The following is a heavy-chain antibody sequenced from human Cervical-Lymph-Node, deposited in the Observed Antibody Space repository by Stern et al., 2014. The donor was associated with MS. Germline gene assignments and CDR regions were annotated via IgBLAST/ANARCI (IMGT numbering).Heavy chain of an antibody. J-gene: IGHJ4*02. V-gene: IGHV1-18*01. Sequence: QVQLGQSGAEVKKPGASVKVSCKASGYTFTSYGISWVRQAPGQGLEWMGWISAYNGKTNYVQKRQGRVTMTTATSPNKAYMEMRSLRSDDTAVYYCARDFTAVAGTPFDYWGQGTLVTVSS. D-gene: IGHD6-19*01. CDR1: GYTFTSYG. CDR2: ISAYNGKT. CDR3: ARDFTAVAGTPFDY.